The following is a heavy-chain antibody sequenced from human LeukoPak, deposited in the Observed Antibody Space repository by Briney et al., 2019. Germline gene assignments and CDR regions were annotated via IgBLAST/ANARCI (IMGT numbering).Heavy chain of an antibody. CDR3: ARRVGTSWHFDY. D-gene: IGHD6-13*01. CDR1: GYSFSTYW. V-gene: IGHV5-51*01. CDR2: IYPGDSDT. J-gene: IGHJ4*02. Sequence: GESLKISCKASGYSFSTYWIVWVRQMPGKGLEWMGIIYPGDSDTRYSPSFQGQVTISADKSISSAYLQWSSLKASDTAMYYCARRVGTSWHFDYWGQGTLVTVSS.